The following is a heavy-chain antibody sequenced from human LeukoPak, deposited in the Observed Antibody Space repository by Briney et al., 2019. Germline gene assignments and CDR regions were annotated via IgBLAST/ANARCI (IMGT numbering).Heavy chain of an antibody. CDR1: GGSMSYYY. J-gene: IGHJ4*02. CDR3: ASLYGSGSYRDY. Sequence: SETLSLTCSVSGGSMSYYYWSWIRLPPGKGLEWIGYIYYSGSTDYNPSLKSRVTISVDTSKNQFSLKLSSVTAADTAVYYCASLYGSGSYRDYWGQGTLVTVSS. V-gene: IGHV4-59*01. CDR2: IYYSGST. D-gene: IGHD3-10*01.